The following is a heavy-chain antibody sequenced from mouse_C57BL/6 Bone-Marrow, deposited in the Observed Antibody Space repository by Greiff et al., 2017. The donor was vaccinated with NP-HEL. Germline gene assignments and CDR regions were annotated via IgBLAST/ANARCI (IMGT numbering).Heavy chain of an antibody. CDR1: GYTFTDHT. Sequence: QVQLQQSDAELVKPGASVKISCKVSGYTFTDHTIHWMKQRPEQGLEWIGYIYPRDGSTKYNEKFKGKATLTADKSSSTAYMQLTSLTSEDSAVYFGEREEDYYDGSSNGWYFDVWGTGTTVTVSS. J-gene: IGHJ1*03. V-gene: IGHV1-78*01. CDR2: IYPRDGST. D-gene: IGHD1-1*01. CDR3: EREEDYYDGSSNGWYFDV.